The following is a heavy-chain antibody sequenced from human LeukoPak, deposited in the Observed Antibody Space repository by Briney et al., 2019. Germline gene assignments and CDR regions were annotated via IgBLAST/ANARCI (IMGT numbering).Heavy chain of an antibody. J-gene: IGHJ4*02. CDR1: DASISSTIYY. Sequence: SETLSLTCTVSDASISSTIYYWGWIRQPPGKGLEWIGSVFYSENTYYNPSLKSRATISVDTSKNQFSLNLNSVTAADTAVYFCASGPWVTPFDYWGQGTLVTVSS. D-gene: IGHD2-21*02. CDR3: ASGPWVTPFDY. CDR2: VFYSENT. V-gene: IGHV4-39*07.